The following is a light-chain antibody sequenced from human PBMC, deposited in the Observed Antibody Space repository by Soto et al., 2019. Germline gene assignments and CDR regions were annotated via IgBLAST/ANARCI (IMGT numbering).Light chain of an antibody. Sequence: QSVLTQPLSASASPGQRVTISCSGGSSNIGSNTVAWYQHLPGTAPPRLIFTAGQRPSGVPGRFSGSKSGTSASLAISGLQSEDEGEYYGSAWDNSLNGDVFGPGTKLTVL. CDR3: SAWDNSLNGDV. CDR1: SSNIGSNT. V-gene: IGLV1-44*01. J-gene: IGLJ1*01. CDR2: TAG.